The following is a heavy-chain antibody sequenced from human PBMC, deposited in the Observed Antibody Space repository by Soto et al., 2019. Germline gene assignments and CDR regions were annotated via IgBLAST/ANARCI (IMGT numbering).Heavy chain of an antibody. CDR1: GYTFTSYG. D-gene: IGHD3-22*01. V-gene: IGHV1-18*01. CDR3: ARDRLSYYYDSSGYLGGHDAFDI. Sequence: ASVKVSCNASGYTFTSYGISWVRQAPGQGLEWMGWISAYNGNTNYAQKLQGRVTMTTDTSTSTAYMELRSLRSDDTAVYYCARDRLSYYYDSSGYLGGHDAFDIWGQGTMVTVSS. CDR2: ISAYNGNT. J-gene: IGHJ3*02.